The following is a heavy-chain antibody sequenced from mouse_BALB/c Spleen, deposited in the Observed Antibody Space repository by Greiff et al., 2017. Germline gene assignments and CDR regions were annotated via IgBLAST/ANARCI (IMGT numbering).Heavy chain of an antibody. V-gene: IGHV5-6*01. D-gene: IGHD2-14*01. CDR3: ARGGYDGAWFAY. J-gene: IGHJ3*01. CDR2: ISSGGSYT. CDR1: GFTFSSYG. Sequence: EVKVVESGGDLVKPGGSLKLSCAASGFTFSSYGMSWVRQTPDKRLEWVATISSGGSYTYYPDSVKGRFTISRDNAKNTLYLQMSSLKSEDTAMYYSARGGYDGAWFAYWGQGTLVTVSA.